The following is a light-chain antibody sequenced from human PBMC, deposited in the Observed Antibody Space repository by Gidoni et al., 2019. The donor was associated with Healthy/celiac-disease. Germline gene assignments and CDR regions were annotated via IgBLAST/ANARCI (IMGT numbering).Light chain of an antibody. CDR3: QQSYSTLRA. Sequence: DVQMTQSPSSLSASVGDRVTITCRASQSISSYLNWYQQKPGKAPMLLIYAASSLQSGVPSRFSGSGSGTDFTLTISSLQPEDFATYYCQQSYSTLRAFGGGTKVEIK. J-gene: IGKJ4*01. CDR2: AAS. V-gene: IGKV1-39*01. CDR1: QSISSY.